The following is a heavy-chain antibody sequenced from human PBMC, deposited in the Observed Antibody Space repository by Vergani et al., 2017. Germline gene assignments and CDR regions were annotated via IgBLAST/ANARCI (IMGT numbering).Heavy chain of an antibody. CDR1: GGSISSSNYY. CDR3: ARDGYSSSWYYFDY. V-gene: IGHV4-39*07. D-gene: IGHD6-13*01. CDR2: IYYSGST. Sequence: QLQLQESGPGLVKASETLSLTCAVSGGSISSSNYYWDWIRQPPGKGLEWIGSIYYSGSTYYNPSLKSRVTISIDTSKNQFSLKLTSVTAADTAVYYWARDGYSSSWYYFDYWGQGTLVTVAS. J-gene: IGHJ4*02.